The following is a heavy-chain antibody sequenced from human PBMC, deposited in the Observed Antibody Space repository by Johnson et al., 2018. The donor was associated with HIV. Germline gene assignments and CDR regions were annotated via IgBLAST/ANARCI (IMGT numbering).Heavy chain of an antibody. CDR1: GFTFSSYG. CDR3: ARVWGKGFDI. D-gene: IGHD7-27*01. Sequence: QVQLVESGGGVVQPGRSLRLSCAASGFTFSSYGMHWVRQAPGKGLEWVAVIWYDGSNKYYADSVKGRFTISRDNVENSLFLQMNNLRVDDTAVYYCARVWGKGFDIWGQGTLVTVAA. CDR2: IWYDGSNK. J-gene: IGHJ3*02. V-gene: IGHV3-33*01.